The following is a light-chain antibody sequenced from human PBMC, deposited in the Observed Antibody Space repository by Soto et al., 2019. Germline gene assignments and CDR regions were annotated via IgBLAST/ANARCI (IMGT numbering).Light chain of an antibody. CDR3: QQANIFPRT. J-gene: IGKJ1*01. Sequence: DIQMTQSPSSVSASVGDRVTITCRASQAISTWLAWYQQKQGKAPKLLIYAASNLQTGVPSRFSCIGSGTDFTLTISSLQPEDFATYYCQQANIFPRTFGQGTKVEIK. CDR2: AAS. V-gene: IGKV1D-12*01. CDR1: QAISTW.